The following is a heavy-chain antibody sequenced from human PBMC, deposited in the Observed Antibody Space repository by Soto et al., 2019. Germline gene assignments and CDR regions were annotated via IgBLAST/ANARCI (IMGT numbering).Heavy chain of an antibody. CDR3: LRCGYSWLDYANGMDV. CDR2: SSGFNDNT. D-gene: IGHD5-12*01. CDR1: GYPFSEHG. V-gene: IGHV1-18*01. J-gene: IGHJ6*02. Sequence: QVHLVQSGPEVKKPGASVKISCEASGYPFSEHGITWVRQAPGQGLEWMGWSSGFNDNTNYAQKFQGRVTMTRDTSRSTASMELKSLTSEDTALYYCLRCGYSWLDYANGMDVWGQGTTVIVS.